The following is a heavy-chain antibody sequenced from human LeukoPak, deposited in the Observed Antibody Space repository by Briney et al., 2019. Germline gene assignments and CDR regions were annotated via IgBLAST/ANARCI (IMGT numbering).Heavy chain of an antibody. Sequence: GGSLRLSCAASGFTFSSYSMNWVRQAPGKGLEWVSYISSSSSTIYYADSVKGRFAISRDNAKNSLYLQMNSLRAEDTAVYYCARVVLGATPWGPFDYWGQGTLVTVSS. CDR1: GFTFSSYS. CDR2: ISSSSSTI. J-gene: IGHJ4*02. V-gene: IGHV3-48*01. CDR3: ARVVLGATPWGPFDY. D-gene: IGHD1-26*01.